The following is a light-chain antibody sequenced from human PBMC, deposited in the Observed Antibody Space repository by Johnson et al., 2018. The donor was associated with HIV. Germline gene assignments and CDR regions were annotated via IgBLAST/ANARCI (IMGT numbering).Light chain of an antibody. J-gene: IGLJ1*01. CDR3: GTWDSSLSAEV. CDR1: SSNIGNNY. Sequence: QSVLTQPPSVSAAPGQKVTISCSGSSSNIGNNYVSWYQQLPGTAPKLLIYENNKRPSGIPDRFSGSKSGTSATLGITGLQTGDEADYYCGTWDSSLSAEVFGTVTNVTFL. V-gene: IGLV1-51*02. CDR2: ENN.